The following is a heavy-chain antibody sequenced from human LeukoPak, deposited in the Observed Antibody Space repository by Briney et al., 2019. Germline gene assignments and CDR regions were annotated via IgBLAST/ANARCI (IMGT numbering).Heavy chain of an antibody. D-gene: IGHD3-16*01. CDR3: ARRDEGVFDY. CDR1: GGSFSGYY. J-gene: IGHJ4*02. Sequence: SETLSLTCAVYGGSFSGYYWSWIRQPPGKGLEWIGEINHSGSTNYNPSLKSRVTISVDTSKNQFSLKLSSVTAADTAVYYCARRDEGVFDYWGQGTLVTVSS. CDR2: INHSGST. V-gene: IGHV4-34*01.